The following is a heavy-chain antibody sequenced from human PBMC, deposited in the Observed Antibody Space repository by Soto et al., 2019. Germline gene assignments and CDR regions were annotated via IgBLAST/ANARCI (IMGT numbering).Heavy chain of an antibody. V-gene: IGHV4-30-2*06. Sequence: QLQLQESGSGLVNRSQTLSLTCAVSGDSISSGGYAWTWIRQSPGKGLEWIGYVYLTGVTYYNPSLKSRVTISVDKSKSQFSLLLSSVPAAETAVYYCATGDYGGDAMDVWGQGTTVIVSS. D-gene: IGHD4-17*01. J-gene: IGHJ6*02. CDR3: ATGDYGGDAMDV. CDR2: VYLTGVT. CDR1: GDSISSGGYA.